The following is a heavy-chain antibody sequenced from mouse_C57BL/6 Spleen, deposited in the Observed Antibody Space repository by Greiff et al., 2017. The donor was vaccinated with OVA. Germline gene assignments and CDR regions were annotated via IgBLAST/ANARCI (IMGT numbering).Heavy chain of an antibody. CDR2: IDPETGGT. Sequence: QVQLQQSGAELVRPGASVTLSCKASGYTFTDYEMHWVKQTPVHGLEWIGAIDPETGGTAYNQKFKGKAILTADKSSSTAYMELRSLTSEDSAVYYCTENYGRAWFAYWGQGTLVTVSA. CDR1: GYTFTDYE. D-gene: IGHD1-1*01. V-gene: IGHV1-15*01. J-gene: IGHJ3*01. CDR3: TENYGRAWFAY.